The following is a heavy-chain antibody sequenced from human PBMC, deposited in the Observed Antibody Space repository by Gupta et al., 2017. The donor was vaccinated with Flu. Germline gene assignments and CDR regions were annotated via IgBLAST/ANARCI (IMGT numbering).Heavy chain of an antibody. V-gene: IGHV3-30*18. CDR2: ISYDGSNK. J-gene: IGHJ6*02. D-gene: IGHD2-2*02. CDR3: AKLPPHYCSSTSCYRRANYYYYGMDV. Sequence: RLSCAASGFTFSSYGMHWVRQAPGKGLEWVAVISYDGSNKYYADSVKGRFTISRDNSKNTLYLQMNSLRAEDTAVYYCAKLPPHYCSSTSCYRRANYYYYGMDVWGQGTTVTVS. CDR1: GFTFSSYG.